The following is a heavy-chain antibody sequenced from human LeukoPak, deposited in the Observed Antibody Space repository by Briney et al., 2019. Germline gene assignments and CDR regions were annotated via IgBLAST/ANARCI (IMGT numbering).Heavy chain of an antibody. CDR1: GGSISSYY. V-gene: IGHV4-59*12. CDR3: AREAVPAATIDY. D-gene: IGHD2-2*01. CDR2: IYYSGST. Sequence: PSETLSLTCTVSGGSISSYYWSWIRQPPGKGLEWIGYIYYSGSTNYNPSLKSRVTISVDTSKNQFSLKLSSVTAADTAVYYCAREAVPAATIDYWGQGTLVTVSS. J-gene: IGHJ4*02.